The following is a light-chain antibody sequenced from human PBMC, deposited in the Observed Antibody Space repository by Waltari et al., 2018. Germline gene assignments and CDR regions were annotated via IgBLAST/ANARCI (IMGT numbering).Light chain of an antibody. V-gene: IGLV2-14*01. CDR2: EVS. CDR1: SSDVGGYNN. Sequence: QSALTQPASVSGSPGQSITISCNGTSSDVGGYNNVSWYQQHPGKAPKLMIYEVSNRPSGVSNRFSGSKSGNTASLTISGLQAEDEADYYCSSYTSSSTPYVFGTGTKVTVL. J-gene: IGLJ1*01. CDR3: SSYTSSSTPYV.